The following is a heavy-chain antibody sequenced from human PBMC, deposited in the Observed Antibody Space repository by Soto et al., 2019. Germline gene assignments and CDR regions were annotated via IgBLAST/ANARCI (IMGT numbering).Heavy chain of an antibody. V-gene: IGHV1-2*02. CDR3: ARPQELVLYYYGMDV. J-gene: IGHJ6*02. D-gene: IGHD2-15*01. Sequence: ASVKVSCKASGYTFTGYYMRWVRQAPGQGLEWMGWINPNSGGTNYAQKFQGRVTMTRDTSISTAYMELSRLRSDDTAVYYCARPQELVLYYYGMDVWGQGTTVTVSS. CDR2: INPNSGGT. CDR1: GYTFTGYY.